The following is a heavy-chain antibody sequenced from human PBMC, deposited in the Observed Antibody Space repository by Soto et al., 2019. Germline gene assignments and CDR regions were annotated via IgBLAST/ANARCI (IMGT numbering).Heavy chain of an antibody. V-gene: IGHV4-4*02. CDR1: GFTFSSYA. J-gene: IGHJ3*01. Sequence: VQLLESGGGLVQPGGSLRLSCVASGFTFSSYAMSWVRQLPGKGLEWIGEATPYGRSNYNPSLKSRVTISKDTSKNQFSLEVRSLTAADTAVYYCTTSGRTWPDSFDFWGQGAMVTVSS. CDR2: ATPYGRS. CDR3: TTSGRTWPDSFDF.